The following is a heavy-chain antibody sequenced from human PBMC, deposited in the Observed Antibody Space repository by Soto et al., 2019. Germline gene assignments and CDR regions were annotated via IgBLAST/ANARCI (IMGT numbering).Heavy chain of an antibody. CDR1: GFTFSSYG. CDR2: ISYDGSNK. J-gene: IGHJ4*02. CDR3: AKDAPYYYDSSGYYGPFDY. Sequence: GVLRLSCAASGFTFSSYGIHWVRQAPGKGLEWVALISYDGSNKYYADSVKGRFTISRDNSKNTLYLQMNSLRAEDTAMYYCAKDAPYYYDSSGYYGPFDYWGQGTLVTVSS. V-gene: IGHV3-30*18. D-gene: IGHD3-22*01.